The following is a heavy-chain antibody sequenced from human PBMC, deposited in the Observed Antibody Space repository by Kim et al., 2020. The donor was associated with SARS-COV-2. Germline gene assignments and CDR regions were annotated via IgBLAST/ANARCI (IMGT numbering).Heavy chain of an antibody. CDR1: GFTFSNYA. Sequence: GGSLRLSCAASGFTFSNYAMSWVRQAPGRGLEWVSCISGSGSTPYYADSVKGRFTISRDNSRNTVHLQMSSLRAEDTALYYCAKEYCSTTGCDKYDGYYFYGMDVWGQGTTVTVSS. CDR3: AKEYCSTTGCDKYDGYYFYGMDV. D-gene: IGHD2-2*01. V-gene: IGHV3-23*01. J-gene: IGHJ6*02. CDR2: ISGSGSTP.